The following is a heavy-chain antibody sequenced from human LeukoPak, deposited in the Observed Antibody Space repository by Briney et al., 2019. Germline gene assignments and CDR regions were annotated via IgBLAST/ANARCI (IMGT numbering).Heavy chain of an antibody. V-gene: IGHV1-69*05. CDR3: ARSLGGGYCSGGSCYSAVFDY. J-gene: IGHJ4*02. CDR1: GGTFSSYA. CDR2: IIPIFGTA. Sequence: GSSVKVSCKASGGTFSSYAISWVRQAPGQGLEWMGGIIPIFGTANYAQKFQGRLTITTDESTSTAYMELSSLRSEDTAVYYCARSLGGGYCSGGSCYSAVFDYWGQGTLVTVSS. D-gene: IGHD2-15*01.